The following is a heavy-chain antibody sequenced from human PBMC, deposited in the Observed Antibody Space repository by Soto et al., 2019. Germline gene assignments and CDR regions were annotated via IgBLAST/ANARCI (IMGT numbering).Heavy chain of an antibody. CDR2: VNPSGGHT. CDR3: ARGGHVVVVTATLDY. CDR1: GDTFTDYY. D-gene: IGHD2-21*02. Sequence: QVQLMQSGAEVKKPGASVKVSCKASGDTFTDYYIHWVRQAPGQGLEWMGTVNPSGGHTTYAQHFLVRVTMSMNTSTSTSYMKLTILTSDDTTIYYCARGGHVVVVTATLDYWGQGTLVTVSS. J-gene: IGHJ4*02. V-gene: IGHV1-46*01.